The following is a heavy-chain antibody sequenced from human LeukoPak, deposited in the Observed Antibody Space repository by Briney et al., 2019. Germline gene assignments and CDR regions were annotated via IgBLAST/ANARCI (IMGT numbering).Heavy chain of an antibody. CDR3: VRQEGNSGQGDY. CDR2: IYPGDSDT. CDR1: GYSFTKYW. D-gene: IGHD2-15*01. J-gene: IGHJ4*02. Sequence: GVSLKISCQGSGYSFTKYWIAWVRQMPGKGLEWLGIIYPGDSDTIHSPSFQGHVTLSVDKSNNTAYLQWSSLKASDTAMYYCVRQEGNSGQGDYCGQGTGVTVSS. V-gene: IGHV5-51*01.